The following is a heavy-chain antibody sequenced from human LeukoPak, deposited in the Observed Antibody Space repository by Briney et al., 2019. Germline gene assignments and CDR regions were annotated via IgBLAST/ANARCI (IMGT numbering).Heavy chain of an antibody. CDR3: ARAVPYYDSSGYYLSAYFDY. D-gene: IGHD3-22*01. V-gene: IGHV1-2*02. J-gene: IGHJ4*02. CDR1: GYTFTGYY. CDR2: INPNSGGT. Sequence: GASVKVSCKASGYTFTGYYMHWVRQAPGQGLEWMGWINPNSGGTNYAQKFQGRVTTTRDTSISTAYMELSRLRSDDTAVYYCARAVPYYDSSGYYLSAYFDYWGQGTLVTVSS.